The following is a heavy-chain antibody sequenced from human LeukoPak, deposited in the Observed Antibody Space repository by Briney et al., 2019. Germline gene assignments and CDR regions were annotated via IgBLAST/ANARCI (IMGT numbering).Heavy chain of an antibody. V-gene: IGHV4-59*08. CDR1: GGSIRSYY. D-gene: IGHD5-18*01. Sequence: SETLSLTCTVSGGSIRSYYWSWIRQPPGKGLEWIGYFYYSGSTNYNPSLKSRATISADTSKNQFSLKLSSVTAADTAVYYCARASGYSYGYYEYWGQGALVTVSS. CDR2: FYYSGST. J-gene: IGHJ4*02. CDR3: ARASGYSYGYYEY.